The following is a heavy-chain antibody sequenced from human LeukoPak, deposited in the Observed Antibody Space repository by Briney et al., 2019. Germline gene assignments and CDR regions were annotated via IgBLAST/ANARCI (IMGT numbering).Heavy chain of an antibody. V-gene: IGHV1-69*06. D-gene: IGHD3-22*01. J-gene: IGHJ5*02. CDR1: GGTFSSYA. CDR3: ARLGDSYYYDSSGT. Sequence: SVKVSCKASGGTFSSYAISWVRQAPGQGLEWMGGIIPIFGTANYAQKFQGRVTITADKSTSTAYMDLSSLRSEDTAVYYCARLGDSYYYDSSGTWGQGTLVTVSS. CDR2: IIPIFGTA.